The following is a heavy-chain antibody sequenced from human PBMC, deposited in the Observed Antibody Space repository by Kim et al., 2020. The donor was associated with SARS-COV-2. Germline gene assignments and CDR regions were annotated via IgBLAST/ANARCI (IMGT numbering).Heavy chain of an antibody. D-gene: IGHD1-26*01. Sequence: GGSLRLSCAASGFTFRGYAMSWVRQAPGKGLEWVSAISGSGGSTYYADSVKGRFTISRDNSKNTVYLQMSNLRVEDTALYYCAKDKDRWGWWGLGTLVTVSS. V-gene: IGHV3-23*01. J-gene: IGHJ4*02. CDR2: ISGSGGST. CDR3: AKDKDRWGW. CDR1: GFTFRGYA.